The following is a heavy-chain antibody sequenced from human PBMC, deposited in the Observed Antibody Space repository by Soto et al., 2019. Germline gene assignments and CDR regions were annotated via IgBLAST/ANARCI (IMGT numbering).Heavy chain of an antibody. D-gene: IGHD1-26*01. CDR1: GLNFSSYW. Sequence: GRPQRVSYAASGLNFSSYWMHWVRKAPGKGLVWVSRINSDGSSTSYADSVKGRFTISRDNAKNTLYLQMNSLRAEDTAVYYCARGGSLNWYFDLWGCGTLVTVSS. CDR3: ARGGSLNWYFDL. V-gene: IGHV3-74*01. J-gene: IGHJ2*01. CDR2: INSDGSST.